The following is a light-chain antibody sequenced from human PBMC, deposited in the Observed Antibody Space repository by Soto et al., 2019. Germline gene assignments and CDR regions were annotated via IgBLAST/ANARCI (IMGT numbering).Light chain of an antibody. CDR1: QTISSSY. V-gene: IGKV3-20*01. CDR2: DAS. J-gene: IGKJ1*01. CDR3: QPYGSSRT. Sequence: EIVLTQSPGTLSLSPGERATLSCRASQTISSSYLAWYQQKPGQAPRLLIYDASTRATGIPDRFSGSGSGTDFTITISRLEPEDFAVYYCQPYGSSRTFGQGTKVEIK.